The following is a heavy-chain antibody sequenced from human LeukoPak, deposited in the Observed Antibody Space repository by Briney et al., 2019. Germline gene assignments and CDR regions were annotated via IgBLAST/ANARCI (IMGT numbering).Heavy chain of an antibody. V-gene: IGHV3-23*01. Sequence: PGGSLRLSCAASGFTVSSNYMSWVRQAPGKGLEWVSAISGSGGSTYYADSVKGRFTISRDNSKNTLYLQMNSLRAEDTAVYYCAKDLRRIQPNYWGQGTLVTVSS. CDR3: AKDLRRIQPNY. J-gene: IGHJ4*02. CDR2: ISGSGGST. D-gene: IGHD5-18*01. CDR1: GFTVSSNY.